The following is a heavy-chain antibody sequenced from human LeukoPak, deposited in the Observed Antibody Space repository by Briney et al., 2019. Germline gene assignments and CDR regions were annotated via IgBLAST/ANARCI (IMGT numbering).Heavy chain of an antibody. Sequence: SSQTLSLTCAVSGGSISSGGYSWSWIRQPPGKGLEWIGYIYHSGSTYYNPSLKSRVTISVDRSKNQFSLKLSSVTAADTAVYYCARGTYYYYGMDVWGQGTTVTVSS. CDR1: GGSISSGGYS. J-gene: IGHJ6*02. CDR2: IYHSGST. CDR3: ARGTYYYYGMDV. V-gene: IGHV4-30-2*01.